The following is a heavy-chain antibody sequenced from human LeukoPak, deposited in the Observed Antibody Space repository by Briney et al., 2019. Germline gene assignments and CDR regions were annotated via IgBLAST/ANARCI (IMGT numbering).Heavy chain of an antibody. CDR2: ISSSSSTI. J-gene: IGHJ4*02. D-gene: IGHD3-10*01. CDR3: ARDRSYYGSGDPFDY. CDR1: GFTFSSYS. Sequence: PGGSLRLSCAASGFTFSSYSMNRVRQAPGKGLEWVSYISSSSSTIYYADSVKGRFTISRDNAKNSLYLQMNSLRAEDTAVYYCARDRSYYGSGDPFDYWGQGTLVTVSS. V-gene: IGHV3-48*01.